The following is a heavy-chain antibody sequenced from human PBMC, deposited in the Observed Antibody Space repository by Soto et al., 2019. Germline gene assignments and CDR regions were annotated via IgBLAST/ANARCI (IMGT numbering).Heavy chain of an antibody. V-gene: IGHV4-31*03. Sequence: TSETLSLTCTVSGGTISSGGYYWSWIRQHPGKGLEWIGYIYYSGSTYYNPSLKSRVTISVDTSKNQFSLKLSSVTAADTAVYYCARQGYSSSWYFRGPAARYYFDYWGQGTLVTVSS. CDR1: GGTISSGGYY. J-gene: IGHJ4*02. CDR3: ARQGYSSSWYFRGPAARYYFDY. CDR2: IYYSGST. D-gene: IGHD6-13*01.